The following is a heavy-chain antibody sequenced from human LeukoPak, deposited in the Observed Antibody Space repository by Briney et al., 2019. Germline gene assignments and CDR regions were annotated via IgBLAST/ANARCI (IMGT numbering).Heavy chain of an antibody. J-gene: IGHJ4*02. CDR1: GFTFSSYA. V-gene: IGHV3-23*01. D-gene: IGHD3-3*01. CDR2: ISGSGDST. CDR3: ARDYDLGRFDY. Sequence: GGSLRLSCAASGFTFSSYAMHWVRQAPGKGLEWISSISGSGDSTYSADFVKGRFTISRDNSKNTLYLQMNSLRAEDTAVYYCARDYDLGRFDYWGQGTLVTVSS.